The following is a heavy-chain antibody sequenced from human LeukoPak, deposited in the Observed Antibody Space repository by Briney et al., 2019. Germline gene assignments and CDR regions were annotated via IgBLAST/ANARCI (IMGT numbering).Heavy chain of an antibody. Sequence: GGSLRLSCAASGFSFSSYSMNWVRQAPGKGLEWVSYISSSRNTIYYADSVKGRFTISRDNARNSLYLQMNSLRDEDTAVYYCAREYSSSSGSVSDYWGQGTLVTVSS. V-gene: IGHV3-48*02. D-gene: IGHD6-6*01. J-gene: IGHJ4*02. CDR1: GFSFSSYS. CDR3: AREYSSSSGSVSDY. CDR2: ISSSRNTI.